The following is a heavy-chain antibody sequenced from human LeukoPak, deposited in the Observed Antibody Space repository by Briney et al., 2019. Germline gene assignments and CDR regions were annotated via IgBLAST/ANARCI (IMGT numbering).Heavy chain of an antibody. CDR1: GGSVGSNY. D-gene: IGHD6-19*01. CDR3: ARGSGWYPH. V-gene: IGHV4-59*02. CDR2: ISYSGDT. J-gene: IGHJ1*01. Sequence: SETLSLTCSVSGGSVGSNYWSWVRQPPGKGLEWIGYISYSGDTKYNPSLKSRLSMSVDTSKNQCSLMLTSVTAADTAVYYCARGSGWYPHWGQGTLVTVSA.